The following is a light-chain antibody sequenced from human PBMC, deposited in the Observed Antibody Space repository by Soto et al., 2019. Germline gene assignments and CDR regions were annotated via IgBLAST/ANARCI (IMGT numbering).Light chain of an antibody. CDR1: RSVTSN. J-gene: IGKJ5*01. CDR2: AAY. CDR3: QQSTNWPPIP. V-gene: IGKV3D-15*01. Sequence: IVLTQSSDTLAVPPGEVDTLSCWSSRSVTSNLAWYQQKRGQAHRLLIYAAYNRATGVPDTFSGSGSGTEFTLTIRRLKSEDFAVYYCQQSTNWPPIPFGKGKRVELK.